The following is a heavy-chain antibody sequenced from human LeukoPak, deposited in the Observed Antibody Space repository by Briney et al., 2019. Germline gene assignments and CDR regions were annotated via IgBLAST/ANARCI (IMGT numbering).Heavy chain of an antibody. Sequence: GGSLRLSCAASGFTFSSYAMHWVRQAPGKGLEWVAVISYDGSNKYYADSVKGRFTISRDNSKNTVYLQMNSLGAEDTAVYYCARDQRGYLYYMDVWGKGTTVTISS. CDR1: GFTFSSYA. V-gene: IGHV3-30*04. J-gene: IGHJ6*03. CDR3: ARDQRGYLYYMDV. CDR2: ISYDGSNK. D-gene: IGHD1-1*01.